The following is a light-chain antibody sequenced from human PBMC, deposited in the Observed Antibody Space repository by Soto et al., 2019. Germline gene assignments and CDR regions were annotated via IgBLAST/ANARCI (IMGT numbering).Light chain of an antibody. CDR2: DAY. Sequence: IPMTQSPSTLSASVGDRVTITCRASETINNWLAWYQQKPGIAPKLLIYDAYILESGVPSRFSGSASGTEFTLTISSLQPDDLATYYCQQYTSYSWTFGQGTNVDIK. V-gene: IGKV1-5*01. J-gene: IGKJ1*01. CDR1: ETINNW. CDR3: QQYTSYSWT.